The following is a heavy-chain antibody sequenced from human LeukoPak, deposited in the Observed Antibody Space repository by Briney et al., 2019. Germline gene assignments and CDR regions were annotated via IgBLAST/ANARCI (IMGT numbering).Heavy chain of an antibody. CDR1: GFIFDDYA. Sequence: PGGSLSLSCAASGFIFDDYAMHWVRQAPGKGLEWVALIVWDGESTYYAASVRGRFIISRDNSDNSLYLQMNNLKAEDTAIYYCAKDGSRGFNSTGYYMDAWGKGTTVIVS. V-gene: IGHV3-43D*04. D-gene: IGHD2/OR15-2a*01. J-gene: IGHJ6*03. CDR3: AKDGSRGFNSTGYYMDA. CDR2: IVWDGEST.